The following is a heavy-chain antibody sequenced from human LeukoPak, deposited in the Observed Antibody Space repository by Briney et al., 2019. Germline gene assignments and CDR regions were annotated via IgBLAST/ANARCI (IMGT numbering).Heavy chain of an antibody. D-gene: IGHD3-10*01. CDR3: ARDLGGLVRLGAFDI. V-gene: IGHV3-23*01. CDR2: IIGSGGRT. Sequence: GGSLRLSCAPSVFTLSSYVMSWVPEAPGKGLEWGSAIIGSGGRTYCADSVKGRFTISRDNSKNTLYLQMNSLRAEDTAVYYCARDLGGLVRLGAFDIWGQGTMVTVSS. CDR1: VFTLSSYV. J-gene: IGHJ3*02.